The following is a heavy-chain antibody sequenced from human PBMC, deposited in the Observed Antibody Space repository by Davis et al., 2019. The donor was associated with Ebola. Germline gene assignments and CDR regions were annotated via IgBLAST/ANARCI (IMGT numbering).Heavy chain of an antibody. CDR2: IYYSGST. Sequence: SQTLSLTCPLSAGSISSYYWSWIRQPPGKGLEWNGYIYYSGSTNYNTSLKSRVTISVDTSKNQFSLKLSSVTAADTAVYYCARVRLSGITSWFDPWGQGTLVTVSS. J-gene: IGHJ5*02. CDR3: ARVRLSGITSWFDP. D-gene: IGHD1-26*01. V-gene: IGHV4-59*08. CDR1: AGSISSYY.